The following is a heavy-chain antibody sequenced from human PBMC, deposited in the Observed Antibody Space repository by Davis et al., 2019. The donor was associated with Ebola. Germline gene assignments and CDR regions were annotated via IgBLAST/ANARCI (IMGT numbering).Heavy chain of an antibody. J-gene: IGHJ6*02. Sequence: AASVKVSCKASGYTFTSYYMHWVRQAPGQGLEWMGIIHPSGGSTSYAQKFQGRVTMTRETSMSTVYMELSSLRSEDTAVYYCARQKLAAGRDRVSNYGMDVWGQGTTVTVTS. V-gene: IGHV1-46*01. D-gene: IGHD6-13*01. CDR2: IHPSGGST. CDR3: ARQKLAAGRDRVSNYGMDV. CDR1: GYTFTSYY.